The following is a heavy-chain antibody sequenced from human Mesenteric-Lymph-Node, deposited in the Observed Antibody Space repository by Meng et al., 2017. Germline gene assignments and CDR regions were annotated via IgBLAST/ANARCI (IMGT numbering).Heavy chain of an antibody. Sequence: QPQLQESGPGPVKPPETLSLTCTFSGGSISSYYWSWIRQPPGKGLEWIGYIYYSGSTNYNPSLKSRVTISVDTSKNQFSLKLSSVTAADTAVYYCAREGIAASFDYWGQGTLVTVSS. J-gene: IGHJ4*02. CDR1: GGSISSYY. D-gene: IGHD6-13*01. CDR3: AREGIAASFDY. V-gene: IGHV4-59*01. CDR2: IYYSGST.